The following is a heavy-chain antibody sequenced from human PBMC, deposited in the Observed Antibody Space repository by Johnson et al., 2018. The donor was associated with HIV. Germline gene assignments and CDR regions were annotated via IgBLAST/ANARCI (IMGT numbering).Heavy chain of an antibody. D-gene: IGHD3-16*01. Sequence: QVQLVESGGGVVQPGRSLRLSCAASGFTFKTYSIHWVRQAPGKGLEWVAVISYDGKNKYYADSVKGRFTISRDNSKNTLYLQMNSLRDEDTAVYYCPRDTGGGWRSDAFDIWGQGTMVTVSS. CDR2: ISYDGKNK. J-gene: IGHJ3*02. CDR3: PRDTGGGWRSDAFDI. V-gene: IGHV3-30*04. CDR1: GFTFKTYS.